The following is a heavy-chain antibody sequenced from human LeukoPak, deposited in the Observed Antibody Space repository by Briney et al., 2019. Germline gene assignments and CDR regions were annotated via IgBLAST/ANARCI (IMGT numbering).Heavy chain of an antibody. V-gene: IGHV3-23*01. CDR1: GFTFSSSA. CDR2: IGGNGGGT. Sequence: GGSLRLSCAASGFTFSSSAMSWVRQVPGKGLEWVSAIGGNGGGTYYADSVKGRFTISRDSSKNTLFLQINSLRADDTAVYYCAKAEESGYTHYGMDVWGQGTTVTVSS. CDR3: AKAEESGYTHYGMDV. J-gene: IGHJ6*02. D-gene: IGHD5-18*01.